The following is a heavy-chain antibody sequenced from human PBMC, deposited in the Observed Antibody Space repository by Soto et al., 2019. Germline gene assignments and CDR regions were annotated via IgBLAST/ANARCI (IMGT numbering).Heavy chain of an antibody. Sequence: QVQLVQSGAEVRKPVASVKVSCEASGYTFTSYDIYWVRQATGQGLEWMGWMNPNTGNSGYAQKFQGRVTMTSDTSISTAHMELSSLRSEDTAVYYCARRAETNGWNGFGADKYYFDFWGQGTLVTVSS. D-gene: IGHD1-1*01. J-gene: IGHJ4*02. CDR1: GYTFTSYD. CDR2: MNPNTGNS. V-gene: IGHV1-8*01. CDR3: ARRAETNGWNGFGADKYYFDF.